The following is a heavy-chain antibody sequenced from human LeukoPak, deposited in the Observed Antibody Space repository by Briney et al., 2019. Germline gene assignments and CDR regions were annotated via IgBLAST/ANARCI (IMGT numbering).Heavy chain of an antibody. CDR2: FDPDDPEDGET. J-gene: IGHJ4*02. CDR3: TTGKIYCSSCSDDY. CDR1: GYTLTELS. D-gene: IGHD2-15*01. Sequence: ASVKVFCKVFGYTLTELSMHWGRRAPGKGVEVMGGFDPDDPEDGETIYAQKFQGRVTMTEDTSTDTAYMELSSLRSEDTAIYYCTTGKIYCSSCSDDYWGQGTLVTVSS. V-gene: IGHV1-24*01.